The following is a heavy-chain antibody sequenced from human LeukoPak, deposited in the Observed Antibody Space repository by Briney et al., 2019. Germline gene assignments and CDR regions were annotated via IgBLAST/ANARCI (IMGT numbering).Heavy chain of an antibody. V-gene: IGHV1-69*06. CDR2: IIPIFGTA. Sequence: SVKASCKASGGTFSSYAISWVRQAPGQGLEWMGRIIPIFGTANYAQKFQGRVTITADKSTSTAYMELSSLRSEDTAVYYCARETGSSSWYAADYWGQGTLVTVSS. CDR3: ARETGSSSWYAADY. J-gene: IGHJ4*02. D-gene: IGHD6-13*01. CDR1: GGTFSSYA.